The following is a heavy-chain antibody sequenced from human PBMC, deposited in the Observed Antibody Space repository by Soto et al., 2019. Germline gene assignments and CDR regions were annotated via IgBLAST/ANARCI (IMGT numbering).Heavy chain of an antibody. Sequence: VESVKISCITSGYRLTSYWIAWVRQMPGKGLEWMGIIFPSDSDTRYSPSFQGQVTISADRSTSTVFLQWASLKASDTAVYFCARKDKSGYFNWFDPWGQGTLVTVSS. D-gene: IGHD3-22*01. J-gene: IGHJ5*02. CDR1: GYRLTSYW. V-gene: IGHV5-51*01. CDR2: IFPSDSDT. CDR3: ARKDKSGYFNWFDP.